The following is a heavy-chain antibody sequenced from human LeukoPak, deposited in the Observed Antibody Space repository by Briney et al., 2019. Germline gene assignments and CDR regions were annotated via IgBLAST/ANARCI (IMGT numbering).Heavy chain of an antibody. Sequence: SETLSLTGTVSGGSINSHYWSWIRKPPGKGLEWIGYVFYPGSTNYNPSLKSQVTMSLDTSRDQFSLRLTSVTAADTAIYYCASRPADSTWYGVFDYWSQGTLVTVSS. CDR2: VFYPGST. V-gene: IGHV4-59*11. J-gene: IGHJ4*02. CDR1: GGSINSHY. D-gene: IGHD6-13*01. CDR3: ASRPADSTWYGVFDY.